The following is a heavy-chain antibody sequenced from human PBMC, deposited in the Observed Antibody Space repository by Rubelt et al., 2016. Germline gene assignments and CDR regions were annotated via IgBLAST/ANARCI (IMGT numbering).Heavy chain of an antibody. CDR1: GYTFTSYY. CDR3: ASSGENSGYWQFDY. D-gene: IGHD5-12*01. Sequence: QVQLVQSGAEVKKPGASVKVSCKASGYTFTSYYMHWVRQATGQGLEWMGIINPSGGSTSYAQKFQGIVTRTRDTSTSTADMGLSSLRSEDTAVDYCASSGENSGYWQFDYLGQGTLVTVSS. CDR2: INPSGGST. V-gene: IGHV1-46*01. J-gene: IGHJ4*02.